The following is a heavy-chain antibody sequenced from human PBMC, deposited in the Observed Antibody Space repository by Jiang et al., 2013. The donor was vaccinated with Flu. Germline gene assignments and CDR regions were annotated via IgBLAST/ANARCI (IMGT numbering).Heavy chain of an antibody. CDR1: GGSISSYY. CDR3: ARGPDKGGVFGVVIPPFDY. J-gene: IGHJ4*02. D-gene: IGHD3-3*01. V-gene: IGHV4-59*01. Sequence: PGLVKPSETLSLTCTVSGGSISSYYWSWIRQPPGKGLEWIGYIYYSGSTNYNPSLKSRVTISVDTSKNQFSLKLSSVTAADTAVYYCARGPDKGGVFGVVIPPFDYWGQGTLVTVSS. CDR2: IYYSGST.